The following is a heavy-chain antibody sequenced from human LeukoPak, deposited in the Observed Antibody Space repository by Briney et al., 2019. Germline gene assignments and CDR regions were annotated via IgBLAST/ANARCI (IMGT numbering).Heavy chain of an antibody. V-gene: IGHV4-38-2*02. J-gene: IGHJ3*02. CDR2: IYHSGST. D-gene: IGHD3-22*01. CDR3: ARGPYSYDSSGAFDI. CDR1: GYSISRGYS. Sequence: SETLSLTCTVSGYSISRGYSWGWIRQPPGKGLEWIGNIYHSGSTNYSPSLKSRVTISVDTSKNQFSLKLSSVTAADTAVYFCARGPYSYDSSGAFDIWGQGTMVTVSS.